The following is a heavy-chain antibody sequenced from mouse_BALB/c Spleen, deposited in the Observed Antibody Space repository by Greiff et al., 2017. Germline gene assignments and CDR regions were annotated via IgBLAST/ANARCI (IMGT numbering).Heavy chain of an antibody. CDR3: ALAYYGNYEGYFDY. V-gene: IGHV3-2*02. J-gene: IGHJ2*01. CDR2: ISYSGST. Sequence: VQLKESGPGLVKPSQSLSLTCTVTGYSITSDYAWNWIRQFPGNKLEWMGYISYSGSTSYNPSLKSRISITRDTSKNQFFLQLNSVTTEDTATYYCALAYYGNYEGYFDYWGQGTTLTVSS. D-gene: IGHD2-10*01. CDR1: GYSITSDYA.